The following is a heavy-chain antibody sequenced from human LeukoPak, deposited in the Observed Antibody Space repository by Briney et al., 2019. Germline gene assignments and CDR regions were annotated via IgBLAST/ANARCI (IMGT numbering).Heavy chain of an antibody. CDR1: GYTFTSYD. J-gene: IGHJ4*02. D-gene: IGHD5-18*01. CDR3: ARVPPGYSYGPYYFDY. V-gene: IGHV1-8*03. CDR2: MNPNSGNT. Sequence: GASVKVSCKASGYTFTSYDINWVRQATGQGLEWMGWMNPNSGNTGYAQEFQGRVTITRNTSISTAYMELSSLRSEDTAVYYCARVPPGYSYGPYYFDYWGQGTLVTVSS.